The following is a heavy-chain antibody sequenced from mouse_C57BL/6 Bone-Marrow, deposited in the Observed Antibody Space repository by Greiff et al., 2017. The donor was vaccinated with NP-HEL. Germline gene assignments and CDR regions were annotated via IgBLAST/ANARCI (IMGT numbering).Heavy chain of an antibody. V-gene: IGHV5-17*01. J-gene: IGHJ4*01. CDR2: ISSGSSTI. Sequence: EVKLVESGGGLVKPGGSLKLSCAASGFTFSDYGMHWVRQAPEKGLEWVAYISSGSSTIYYADTVKGRFTISRDNAKNTLFLQMTSLRSEDTAMYYCARNTTVVPYAMDYWGQGTSVTVSS. CDR1: GFTFSDYG. CDR3: ARNTTVVPYAMDY. D-gene: IGHD1-1*01.